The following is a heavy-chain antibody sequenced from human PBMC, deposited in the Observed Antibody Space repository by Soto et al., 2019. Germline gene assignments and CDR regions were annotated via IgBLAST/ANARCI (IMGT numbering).Heavy chain of an antibody. CDR1: GGSISSSSYY. Sequence: SETLSLTCTVSGGSISSSSYYWGWIRQPPGKGLEWIGSIYYSGSTYYNPSLKGRVTISVDTSKNQFSLKLSSVTAADTAVYYCARLIVATMRAPFGYWGQGTLVTVSS. J-gene: IGHJ4*02. D-gene: IGHD5-12*01. CDR2: IYYSGST. V-gene: IGHV4-39*01. CDR3: ARLIVATMRAPFGY.